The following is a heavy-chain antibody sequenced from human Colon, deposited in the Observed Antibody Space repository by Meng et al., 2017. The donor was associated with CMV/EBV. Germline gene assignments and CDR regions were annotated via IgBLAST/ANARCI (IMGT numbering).Heavy chain of an antibody. D-gene: IGHD6-13*01. J-gene: IGHJ6*02. V-gene: IGHV3-43*01. CDR1: GFTFDDYT. Sequence: GESLKISCAASGFTFDDYTMHWVRQAPGKGLEWVSLISWDGGSTYYADSVKGRFTISRDNSKNSLYLQMNSLRTEDTALYYCAKDMGKEAYSSSWYYYYGMDVWGQGTTVTVSS. CDR3: AKDMGKEAYSSSWYYYYGMDV. CDR2: ISWDGGST.